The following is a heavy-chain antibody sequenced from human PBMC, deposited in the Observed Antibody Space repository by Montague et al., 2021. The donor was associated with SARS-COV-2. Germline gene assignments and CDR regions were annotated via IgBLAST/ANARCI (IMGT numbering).Heavy chain of an antibody. CDR2: ISSSGSTI. J-gene: IGHJ6*03. CDR1: GFTFSGYE. Sequence: SLRLSCAASGFTFSGYEMNWVRQAPGKGLEWVSYISSSGSTIYYADSVKGRITISRDNAKNSLYLQMNSLRAEDTAVYYCAREKARITIFGAPRGYMDVWGKGTTVTVSS. V-gene: IGHV3-48*03. D-gene: IGHD3-3*01. CDR3: AREKARITIFGAPRGYMDV.